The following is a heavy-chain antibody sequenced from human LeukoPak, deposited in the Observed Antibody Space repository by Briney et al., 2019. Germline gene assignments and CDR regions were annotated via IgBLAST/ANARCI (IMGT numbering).Heavy chain of an antibody. V-gene: IGHV1-46*01. Sequence: GASVKVSCKASGYTFTSYSMHWVRQAPGQGLEWMGIINPSGGSTSFAQKFQGRVTMTRDMSTTTVYMEMTSLRSDDTAVYYCARDRKSEIGGAIAGHYMDVWGKGTTVTVSS. CDR2: INPSGGST. CDR1: GYTFTSYS. J-gene: IGHJ6*03. CDR3: ARDRKSEIGGAIAGHYMDV. D-gene: IGHD3-16*02.